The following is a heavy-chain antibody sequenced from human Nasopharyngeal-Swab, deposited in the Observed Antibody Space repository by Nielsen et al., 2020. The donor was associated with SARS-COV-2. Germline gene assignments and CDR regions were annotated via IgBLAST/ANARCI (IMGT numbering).Heavy chain of an antibody. CDR1: GFTFSSYW. CDR2: INSDGSST. Sequence: GESLKISCAASGFTFSSYWMHRVRQAPGKGLVWVSRINSDGSSTSYADSVKGRFTISRDNAKNTLYLQMNSLRAEDTAVYYCARAEVVVVPAAIWGYYYYYYMDVWGKGTTVTVSS. J-gene: IGHJ6*03. V-gene: IGHV3-74*01. CDR3: ARAEVVVVPAAIWGYYYYYYMDV. D-gene: IGHD2-2*02.